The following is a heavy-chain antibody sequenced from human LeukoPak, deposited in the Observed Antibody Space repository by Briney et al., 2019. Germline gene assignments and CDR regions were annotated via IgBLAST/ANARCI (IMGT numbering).Heavy chain of an antibody. CDR3: ARHSRGRWYVFDY. CDR2: ISGSGGNT. J-gene: IGHJ4*02. Sequence: ETLSLTCTVSGGSISGYYWSWVRQAPGKGLEWVSGISGSGGNTYYADSVKGRFTISRDNSNNTLYLQMNSLRAEDTAVYYCARHSRGRWYVFDYWGQGTLVTVSS. CDR1: GGSISGYY. V-gene: IGHV3-23*01. D-gene: IGHD6-13*01.